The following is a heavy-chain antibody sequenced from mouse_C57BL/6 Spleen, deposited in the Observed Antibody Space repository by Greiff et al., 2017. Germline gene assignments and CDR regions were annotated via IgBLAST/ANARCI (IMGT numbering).Heavy chain of an antibody. Sequence: QVQLKQPGAELVKPGASVKVSCKASGYTFTSYWMHWVKQRPGQGLEWIGRIHPSDSDTNYNQKFKGKATLTVDKSSSTAYMQLSSLTSEDSAVYYCAIPPYVYTGLGYYAMDYWGQGTSVTVSS. CDR1: GYTFTSYW. D-gene: IGHD2-10*02. V-gene: IGHV1-74*01. J-gene: IGHJ4*01. CDR3: AIPPYVYTGLGYYAMDY. CDR2: IHPSDSDT.